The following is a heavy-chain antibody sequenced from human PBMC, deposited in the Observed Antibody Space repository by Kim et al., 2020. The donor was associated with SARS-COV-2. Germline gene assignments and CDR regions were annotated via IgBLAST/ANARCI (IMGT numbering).Heavy chain of an antibody. CDR3: ARDLVVVVVAATPTDVNYYYSVDV. CDR1: GYTFTSYY. CDR2: INPSGGST. Sequence: ASVKVSCKASGYTFTSYYMHWVRQAPGQGLEWMGIINPSGGSTSYAQKFQGRVTMTRDTSTSTVYMELSSLRSEDTAVYYCARDLVVVVVAATPTDVNYYYSVDVWGQGTTVTVSS. J-gene: IGHJ6*02. V-gene: IGHV1-46*01. D-gene: IGHD2-15*01.